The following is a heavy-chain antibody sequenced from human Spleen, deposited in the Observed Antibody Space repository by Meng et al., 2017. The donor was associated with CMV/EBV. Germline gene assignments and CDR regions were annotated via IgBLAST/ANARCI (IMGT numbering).Heavy chain of an antibody. Sequence: ASVKVSCKASGYALTGYYIHWVRQAPGQGLEWMGWISPKSGVTKYAQKFQGRVTMTRDTSISTAYMELSRLRSDDTAVYYCARAGYCSVTSCYTLFDNWGQGTLVTVSS. CDR3: ARAGYCSVTSCYTLFDN. V-gene: IGHV1-2*02. J-gene: IGHJ4*02. D-gene: IGHD2-2*02. CDR1: GYALTGYY. CDR2: ISPKSGVT.